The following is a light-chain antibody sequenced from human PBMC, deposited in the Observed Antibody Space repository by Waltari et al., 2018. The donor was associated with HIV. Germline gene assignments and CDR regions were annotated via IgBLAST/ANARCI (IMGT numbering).Light chain of an antibody. Sequence: SYVLTQAPSVSVAPGQTARITCGGNNLGSRSVHWYQQKPGQAPVLVVYDDSDRPSGIPERFSGFNSENTATLTISRVGAGDEADYYCQVWDNTINHVIFGGGTKLTVL. J-gene: IGLJ2*01. CDR2: DDS. CDR1: NLGSRS. V-gene: IGLV3-21*02. CDR3: QVWDNTINHVI.